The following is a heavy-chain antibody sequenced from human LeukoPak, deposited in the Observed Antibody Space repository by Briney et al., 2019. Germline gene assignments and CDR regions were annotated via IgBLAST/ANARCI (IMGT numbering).Heavy chain of an antibody. Sequence: GGSLRLSCAVSGFTFSSYAMTWVRQAPRKGLEWVSGISGSDDSTSYADSVKGRFTISRDNSKNTLYLQMNSLRADDTAVYYCAKGYSSGWFFFDYWGQRTLVTVSS. CDR2: ISGSDDST. V-gene: IGHV3-23*01. CDR3: AKGYSSGWFFFDY. D-gene: IGHD6-19*01. CDR1: GFTFSSYA. J-gene: IGHJ4*02.